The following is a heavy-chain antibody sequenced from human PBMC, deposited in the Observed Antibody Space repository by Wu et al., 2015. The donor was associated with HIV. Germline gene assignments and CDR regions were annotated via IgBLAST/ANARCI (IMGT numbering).Heavy chain of an antibody. Sequence: QVQLVQSGAEVKKPGSSVKVSCKASGGTFSSYGISWVRQAPGQGLEWMGWISAYNGNTNYAQKLQGRVTMTTDTSTSTAYMELRSLRSDDTAVYYCARLYGDYLTTFLDYWGQGTLVTVSS. CDR2: ISAYNGNT. J-gene: IGHJ4*02. CDR3: ARLYGDYLTTFLDY. D-gene: IGHD4-17*01. V-gene: IGHV1-18*01. CDR1: GGTFSSYG.